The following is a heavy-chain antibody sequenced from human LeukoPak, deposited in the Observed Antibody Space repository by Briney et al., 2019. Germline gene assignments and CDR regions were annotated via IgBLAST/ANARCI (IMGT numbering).Heavy chain of an antibody. Sequence: PGGSLRLSCSASGFIFTNYWMSWVRQGPGKGLEWVANINQDGSEKYYVDSVKGRFTISRDNAKNSLYLQMNSLRAEDTAVYYCAKVVDVKSSSFNFDYWGQGTLVTVSS. CDR1: GFIFTNYW. V-gene: IGHV3-7*03. D-gene: IGHD6-13*01. J-gene: IGHJ4*02. CDR3: AKVVDVKSSSFNFDY. CDR2: INQDGSEK.